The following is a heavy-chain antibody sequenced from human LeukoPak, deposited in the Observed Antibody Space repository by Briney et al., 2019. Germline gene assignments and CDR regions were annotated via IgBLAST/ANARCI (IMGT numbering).Heavy chain of an antibody. CDR3: AKDISGTYLAALDY. V-gene: IGHV3-9*01. Sequence: GRSLRLSCAASGFSFDDYAMHWVRQAPGKGLEWVSGISWNSDTIAYVDSVKGRFTISRDNAKNSLYLQMNSLRAEDTALYYCAKDISGTYLAALDYWGQGTLVTVSS. CDR2: ISWNSDTI. CDR1: GFSFDDYA. D-gene: IGHD1-26*01. J-gene: IGHJ4*02.